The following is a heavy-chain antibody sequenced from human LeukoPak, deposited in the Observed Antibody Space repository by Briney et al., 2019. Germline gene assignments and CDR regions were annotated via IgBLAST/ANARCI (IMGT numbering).Heavy chain of an antibody. Sequence: ASVKVSCKASGYTFTSYGISWVRQAPGQGLEWMGWISAYNGNTNYAQKLQGRVTMTTDTSTSTAYMELRSLRSDDTAVYYCARRSVSYCSSTSCYSIYYYYYGMDVWGQGTTVTVSS. CDR3: ARRSVSYCSSTSCYSIYYYYYGMDV. CDR2: ISAYNGNT. CDR1: GYTFTSYG. D-gene: IGHD2-2*01. J-gene: IGHJ6*02. V-gene: IGHV1-18*01.